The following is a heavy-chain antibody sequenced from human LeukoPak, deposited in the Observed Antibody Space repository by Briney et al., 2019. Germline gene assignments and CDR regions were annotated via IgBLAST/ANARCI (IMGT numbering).Heavy chain of an antibody. Sequence: KPSETLSLTCAVYGGCFIGYYCRWIRQPPGKGLEWIGEINHSGGTNYNPSLKSRVTISVDTSKNQFSLKLSSVTAADTTVNYCASAMIGVPDDAFDIWGQGTMVTVSS. CDR2: INHSGGT. V-gene: IGHV4-34*01. J-gene: IGHJ3*02. CDR1: GGCFIGYY. D-gene: IGHD3-22*01. CDR3: ASAMIGVPDDAFDI.